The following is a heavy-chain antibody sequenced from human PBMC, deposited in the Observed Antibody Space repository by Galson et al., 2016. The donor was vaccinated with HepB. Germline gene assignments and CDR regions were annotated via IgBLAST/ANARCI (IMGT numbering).Heavy chain of an antibody. J-gene: IGHJ3*02. Sequence: SLRLSCAASGFTVAANYMTWVRQAPGKGLEWVSLIFTGGSTDYAESVRGRFTISRDNSRNTVYLQMDALRAEDTAIYYCAKDVTLGLGSGWYDAAFDIWGRGTMVTVSS. V-gene: IGHV3-53*01. CDR3: AKDVTLGLGSGWYDAAFDI. CDR2: IFTGGST. D-gene: IGHD6-19*01. CDR1: GFTVAANY.